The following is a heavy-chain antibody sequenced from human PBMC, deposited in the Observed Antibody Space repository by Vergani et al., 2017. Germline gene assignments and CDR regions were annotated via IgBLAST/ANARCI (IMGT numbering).Heavy chain of an antibody. CDR2: IKSKTDGGTT. CDR3: TTDRYCSSTSCNDAFDI. Sequence: EVQLVESGGGLVQPGGSLRLSCAASGFSLSRFWMSWVRQAPGKGLEWVGRIKSKTDGGTTDYAAPVKGRFTISRDDSKNTLYLQMNSLKTEDTAVYYCTTDRYCSSTSCNDAFDIWGQGTMVTVSS. V-gene: IGHV3-15*01. D-gene: IGHD2-2*01. CDR1: GFSLSRFW. J-gene: IGHJ3*02.